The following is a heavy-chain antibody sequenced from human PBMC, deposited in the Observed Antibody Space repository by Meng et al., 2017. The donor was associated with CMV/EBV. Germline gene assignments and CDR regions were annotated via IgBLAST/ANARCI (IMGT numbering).Heavy chain of an antibody. J-gene: IGHJ6*02. CDR3: ARDRPDTYYDFWSGMYYGMDV. CDR1: GGTFSSYA. Sequence: SVKVSCKASGGTFSSYAISWVRQAPGQGLEWMGGIIPILGIANYAQKFQRRVTITADKSTSTAYMELSSLRSEDTAVYYCARDRPDTYYDFWSGMYYGMDVWGQGTTVTVSS. V-gene: IGHV1-69*10. CDR2: IIPILGIA. D-gene: IGHD3-3*01.